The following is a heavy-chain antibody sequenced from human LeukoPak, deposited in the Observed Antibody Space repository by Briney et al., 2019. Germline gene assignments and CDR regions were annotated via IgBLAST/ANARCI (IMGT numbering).Heavy chain of an antibody. CDR2: ISAHSGDT. D-gene: IGHD4-23*01. CDR1: GYTFHNYG. Sequence: ASVKVSCKPSGYTFHNYGITVVGQAPGQGYQWMGWISAHSGDTKYAENFQGRISLTTDTSATTAYMELRSLTSDDTAVYYCARDLSSGGWTLEPDYWGQGSLVTVAS. CDR3: ARDLSSGGWTLEPDY. V-gene: IGHV1-18*01. J-gene: IGHJ4*02.